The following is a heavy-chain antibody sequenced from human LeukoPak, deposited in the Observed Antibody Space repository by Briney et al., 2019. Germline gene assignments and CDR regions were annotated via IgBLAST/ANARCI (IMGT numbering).Heavy chain of an antibody. Sequence: ASVKVSCKASGYTFTSYDINWVQQTTGQGLEWMGWMNPNSGNTGYAQKFQGRVTITGNTSTTTAYMELSSLRSEDTAVYYCARRQYGSGSPLYYWGQGTLVTVSS. D-gene: IGHD3-10*01. J-gene: IGHJ4*02. CDR3: ARRQYGSGSPLYY. CDR2: MNPNSGNT. CDR1: GYTFTSYD. V-gene: IGHV1-8*03.